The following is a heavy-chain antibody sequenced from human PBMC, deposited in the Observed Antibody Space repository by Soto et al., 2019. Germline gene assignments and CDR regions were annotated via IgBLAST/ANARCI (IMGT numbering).Heavy chain of an antibody. Sequence: GASVKVSCKASGYTFTSYSMHWVRHAPGQRLEWMGWINAGNGNTKYSQKFQGRVTITRDTSASTAYMELSSLRSEDTAVYYCARALVLFRGYEGIAVAVNYYYGMDVWGQGTKVTV. J-gene: IGHJ6*02. V-gene: IGHV1-3*01. D-gene: IGHD6-19*01. CDR2: INAGNGNT. CDR3: ARALVLFRGYEGIAVAVNYYYGMDV. CDR1: GYTFTSYS.